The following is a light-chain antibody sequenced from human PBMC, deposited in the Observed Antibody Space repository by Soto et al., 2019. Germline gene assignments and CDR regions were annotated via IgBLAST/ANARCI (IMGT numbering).Light chain of an antibody. CDR3: SSFTSSSTGV. CDR2: EVT. J-gene: IGLJ3*02. V-gene: IGLV2-18*02. CDR1: SRDVGSYNR. Sequence: QSALTQPPSVSGSPGQSVTISCSGTSRDVGSYNRVSWYQQPPGTAPKLMIYEVTNRPSGVPDRFSGSKSGNTASLTISGLQSEDEADYYCSSFTSSSTGVFGGGTKLTVL.